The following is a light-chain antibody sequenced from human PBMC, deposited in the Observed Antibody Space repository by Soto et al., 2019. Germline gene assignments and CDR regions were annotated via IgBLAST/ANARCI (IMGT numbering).Light chain of an antibody. V-gene: IGKV3-20*01. CDR2: GAS. J-gene: IGKJ1*01. Sequence: EIVLTRSPGTLSLSPGKRATLSCRASQSVSNFLAWYQQKPGQAPRLLIYGASNRATGIPDRFSGSGSGTDFTLTISRLEPEDFAVYYCQQYGSSPRTFGQGTKVDIK. CDR3: QQYGSSPRT. CDR1: QSVSNF.